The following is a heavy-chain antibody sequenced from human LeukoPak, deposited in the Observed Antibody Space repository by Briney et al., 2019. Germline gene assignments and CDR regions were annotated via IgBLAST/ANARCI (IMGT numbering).Heavy chain of an antibody. Sequence: ASVKVSCKASGYTFTSYYMHWVRQAPGQGVEWMGIINPSGGSTSYAQKFQGRVTMTRDTSTSTVYMELSSLRSEDTAVYYCAVNSGSYSDYYYYMDVWGKGTTVTVSS. CDR3: AVNSGSYSDYYYYMDV. CDR1: GYTFTSYY. J-gene: IGHJ6*03. V-gene: IGHV1-46*01. CDR2: INPSGGST. D-gene: IGHD1-26*01.